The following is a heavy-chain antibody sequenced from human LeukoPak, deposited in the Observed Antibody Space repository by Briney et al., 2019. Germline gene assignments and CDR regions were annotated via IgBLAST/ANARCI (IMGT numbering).Heavy chain of an antibody. V-gene: IGHV3-21*01. Sequence: TGGSLRLSCAASGFTFSSYSMNWVRQAPGKGLEWVSSISSSSSYIYYADSVKGRFTISRDNAKNSLYLQMNSLRAEDTAVYYCARQAFASKRVFDYWGQGTLVTVSS. CDR2: ISSSSSYI. D-gene: IGHD3-3*02. CDR3: ARQAFASKRVFDY. J-gene: IGHJ4*02. CDR1: GFTFSSYS.